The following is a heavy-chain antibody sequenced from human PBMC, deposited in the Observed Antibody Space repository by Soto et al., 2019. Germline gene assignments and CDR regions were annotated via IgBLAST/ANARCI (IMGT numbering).Heavy chain of an antibody. J-gene: IGHJ3*02. CDR3: AREGMITFGGVPRGNAFDI. CDR1: GGSISSGGYY. CDR2: IYHSGST. Sequence: SETLSLTRAVSGGSISSGGYYWSWIRQPPGKGLEWIGYIYHSGSTYYNPSLKSRVTISVDRSKNQFSLKLSSVTAADTAVYYCAREGMITFGGVPRGNAFDIWGQGTMVT. V-gene: IGHV4-30-2*01. D-gene: IGHD3-16*01.